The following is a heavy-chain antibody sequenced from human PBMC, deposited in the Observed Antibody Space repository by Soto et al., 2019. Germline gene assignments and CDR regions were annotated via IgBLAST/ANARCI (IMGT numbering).Heavy chain of an antibody. D-gene: IGHD2-8*01. CDR1: GFTFSSYW. CDR3: ARGGVDVLMVSADYYGMDG. CDR2: IQQDGSEK. Sequence: GRSRRLSCAASGFTFSSYWMSWVRQAPGKGLEWVANIQQDGSEKYYVNSVKGRFTICRDNAKKSLYLQMNSPRAEDTSVYYCARGGVDVLMVSADYYGMDGWGQGTTVGVSS. V-gene: IGHV3-7*01. J-gene: IGHJ6*02.